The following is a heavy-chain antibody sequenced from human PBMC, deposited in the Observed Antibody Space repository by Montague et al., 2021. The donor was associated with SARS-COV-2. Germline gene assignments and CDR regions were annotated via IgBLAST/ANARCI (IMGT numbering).Heavy chain of an antibody. V-gene: IGHV4-59*05. D-gene: IGHD3-22*01. J-gene: IGHJ3*02. CDR1: GGSISSFY. CDR2: IYYSGST. CDR3: ARFPTSYYYDSKAAPATPDAFDI. Sequence: SETLSLTCTVSGGSISSFYWSWFRQPPGKGLEWIGSIYYSGSTYYNPSLKSRVPISVDTSKNQFSLKLNSVTAADTAVYYCARFPTSYYYDSKAAPATPDAFDIWGQGTMVTVSS.